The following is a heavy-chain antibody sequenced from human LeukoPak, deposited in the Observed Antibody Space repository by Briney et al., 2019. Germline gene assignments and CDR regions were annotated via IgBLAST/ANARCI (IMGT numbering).Heavy chain of an antibody. CDR3: AKEGDRGEALYYYMDV. D-gene: IGHD3-10*01. Sequence: GSLRLSCAASGFMFSDYGMHWVRQAPGKGLEWVAAIWYDGSNIFYADSVKGRFTISRDNSKNALYLQMNSLRAEDTADYYCAKEGDRGEALYYYMDVWGNGTTVTVSS. V-gene: IGHV3-33*06. CDR2: IWYDGSNI. CDR1: GFMFSDYG. J-gene: IGHJ6*03.